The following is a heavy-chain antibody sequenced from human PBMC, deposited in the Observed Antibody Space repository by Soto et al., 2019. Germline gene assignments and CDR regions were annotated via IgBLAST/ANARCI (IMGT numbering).Heavy chain of an antibody. D-gene: IGHD2-21*02. CDR2: FDPEDGET. CDR3: ATDYRRGGNSGHGMDV. J-gene: IGHJ6*02. CDR1: GYTLTELS. V-gene: IGHV1-24*01. Sequence: ASVKVSCKVSGYTLTELSMHWVRQAPGKGLEWMGGFDPEDGETIYAQKFQGRVTMTEDTSTDTAYMELSSLRSEDTAVYYCATDYRRGGNSGHGMDVWGQGTTVTVSS.